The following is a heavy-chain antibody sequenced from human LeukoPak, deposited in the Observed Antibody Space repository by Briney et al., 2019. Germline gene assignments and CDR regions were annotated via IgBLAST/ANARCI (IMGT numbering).Heavy chain of an antibody. D-gene: IGHD6-19*01. CDR2: ISYDGSDK. CDR3: ARARGCIAVATTVCPVLNWFDP. Sequence: GRSLRLSCAASGFTFSSYAMHWVRQAPGKGLEWVAVISYDGSDKYYADSVKGRFTISRDNSKNTLYLQMNSLRAEDTAVYYCARARGCIAVATTVCPVLNWFDPWGQGTLVTVSS. V-gene: IGHV3-30-3*01. J-gene: IGHJ5*02. CDR1: GFTFSSYA.